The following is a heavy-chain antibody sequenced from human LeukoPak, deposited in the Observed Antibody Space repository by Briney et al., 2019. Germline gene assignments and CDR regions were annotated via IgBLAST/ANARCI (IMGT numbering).Heavy chain of an antibody. Sequence: PGGSLRLSCAASGFTFSDYYMSWIRQAPGKGLEWVAVISYDGSNKYYADSVKGRFTISRDNSKNTLYLQMNSLRAEDTAVYYCAKIAAREYYFDYWGQGTLVTVSS. V-gene: IGHV3-30*18. D-gene: IGHD6-6*01. J-gene: IGHJ4*02. CDR1: GFTFSDYY. CDR2: ISYDGSNK. CDR3: AKIAAREYYFDY.